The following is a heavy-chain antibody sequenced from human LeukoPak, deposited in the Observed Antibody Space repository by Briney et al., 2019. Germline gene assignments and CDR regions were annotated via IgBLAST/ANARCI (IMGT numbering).Heavy chain of an antibody. D-gene: IGHD4-23*01. CDR1: GFTFSNYA. CDR3: AKSLTMVVTQSAFDI. V-gene: IGHV3-23*01. Sequence: PGGSLRLSCAASGFTFSNYAMSWVRQAPGKGLEWVSAISGSGGSTYYADSVKGRFTISRDNSKNTLYLQMNSLRAEDTAVYYCAKSLTMVVTQSAFDIWGQGTVVTVSS. CDR2: ISGSGGST. J-gene: IGHJ3*02.